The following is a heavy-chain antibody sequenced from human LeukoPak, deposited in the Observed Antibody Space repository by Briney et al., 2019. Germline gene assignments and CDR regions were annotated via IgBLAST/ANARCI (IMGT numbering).Heavy chain of an antibody. CDR3: ARDSPPGRNCSGGSCYLDY. J-gene: IGHJ4*02. D-gene: IGHD2-15*01. V-gene: IGHV1-69*04. CDR2: IIPILGIA. CDR1: GGTFSSYA. Sequence: SVKVSCKASGGTFSSYAISWVRQAPGQGLEWVGRIIPILGIANYAQKFQGRVTITADKSTSTAYMELSSLRSEDTAVYYCARDSPPGRNCSGGSCYLDYWGQGTLVTVSS.